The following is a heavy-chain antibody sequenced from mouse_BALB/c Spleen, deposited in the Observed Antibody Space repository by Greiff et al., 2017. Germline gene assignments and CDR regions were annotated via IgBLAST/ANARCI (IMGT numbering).Heavy chain of an antibody. CDR3: ARDSSVSSWFAY. CDR2: ISNGGGST. V-gene: IGHV5-12-2*01. J-gene: IGHJ3*01. CDR1: GFTFSSYT. D-gene: IGHD3-2*01. Sequence: EVQLQESGGGLVQPGGSLKLSCAASGFTFSSYTMSWVRQTPEKRLEWVAYISNGGGSTYYPDTVKGRFTISRDNAKNTLYLQMSSLKSEDTAMYYCARDSSVSSWFAYWGQGTLVTVSA.